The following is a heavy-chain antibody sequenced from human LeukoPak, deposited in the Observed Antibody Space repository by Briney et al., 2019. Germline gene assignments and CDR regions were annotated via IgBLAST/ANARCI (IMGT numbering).Heavy chain of an antibody. V-gene: IGHV3-53*01. CDR2: IYSGGST. CDR3: ARDSYGDSYFDY. J-gene: IGHJ4*02. D-gene: IGHD4-17*01. Sequence: GGSLRLSCAASGFTVSSNYMSWVRQAPGKGLEWVSVIYSGGSTYYADSVKGRFTISRDNSKNTLYLQMNSLRDEDTAVYYCARDSYGDSYFDYWGQGTLVTVSS. CDR1: GFTVSSNY.